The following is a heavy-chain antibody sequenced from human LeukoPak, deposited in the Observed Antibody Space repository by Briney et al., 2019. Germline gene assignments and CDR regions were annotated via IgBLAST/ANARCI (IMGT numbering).Heavy chain of an antibody. V-gene: IGHV3-30-3*01. Sequence: GGSLRLSCAASGFTFSSYAMHWVRQAPGKGLEWVAVISYDGSNKYYADSVKGRFTIPRDNSKNTLYLQMNSLRAEDTAVYYCARDPQLIAAQPGDLDYWGQGTLVTVSS. J-gene: IGHJ4*02. CDR2: ISYDGSNK. CDR1: GFTFSSYA. CDR3: ARDPQLIAAQPGDLDY. D-gene: IGHD6-13*01.